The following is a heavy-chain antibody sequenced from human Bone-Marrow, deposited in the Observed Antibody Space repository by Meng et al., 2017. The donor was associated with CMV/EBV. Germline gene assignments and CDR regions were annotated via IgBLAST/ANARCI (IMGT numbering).Heavy chain of an antibody. CDR2: IYYSGST. Sequence: SETLSLTCTVSGGSISSGGYYWSWIRQHPGKGLEWIGYIYYSGSTYYNPSLKSRVTISVDTSKNQFSLNLSSVTAADTAVYYCARDVCGGDCPFDYWGQGTLVTVSS. CDR3: ARDVCGGDCPFDY. D-gene: IGHD2-21*01. CDR1: GGSISSGGYY. V-gene: IGHV4-31*03. J-gene: IGHJ4*02.